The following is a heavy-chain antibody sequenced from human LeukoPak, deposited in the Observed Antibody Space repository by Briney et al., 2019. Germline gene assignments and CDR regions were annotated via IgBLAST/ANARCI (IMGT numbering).Heavy chain of an antibody. V-gene: IGHV4-59*01. J-gene: IGHJ4*02. D-gene: IGHD6-6*01. CDR1: DDSIRNYY. Sequence: PSETLSLTCTVSDDSIRNYYRSWIRQPPGKGLEWIGYIYYRGNTNYNPSLKSRVIISIDTSRNQFSLKMSSVTAADTAVYFCARDSPPQYASSSAGFDYWGQGALVTVSS. CDR3: ARDSPPQYASSSAGFDY. CDR2: IYYRGNT.